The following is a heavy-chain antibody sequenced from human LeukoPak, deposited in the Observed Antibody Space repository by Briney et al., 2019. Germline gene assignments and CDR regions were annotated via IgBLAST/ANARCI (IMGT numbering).Heavy chain of an antibody. CDR1: GGTFSSYA. V-gene: IGHV1-69*13. Sequence: GASVKVSCKASGGTFSSYAISWVRQAPGQGLEWMGGIIPIFGTANYAQKFQGRVTITAGESTSTAYMELSSLRSEDTAVYYCARDNSNYYGMDVWGQGTTVTVSS. CDR2: IIPIFGTA. CDR3: ARDNSNYYGMDV. D-gene: IGHD2/OR15-2a*01. J-gene: IGHJ6*02.